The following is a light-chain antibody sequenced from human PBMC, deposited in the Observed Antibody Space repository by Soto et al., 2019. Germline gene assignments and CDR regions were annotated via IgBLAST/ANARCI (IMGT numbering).Light chain of an antibody. CDR1: SSDVGGYKS. J-gene: IGLJ1*01. CDR2: DVT. CDR3: CSYAGRYSPYV. V-gene: IGLV2-11*01. Sequence: QSALTQPRSVSGSPGQSVTISCAGTSSDVGGYKSVSWYQQHPGKAPKLIIYDVTKRPSGVPDRFSGSKSGNTASLTISGLQAEDEADYYCCSYAGRYSPYVFGTGTKLTVL.